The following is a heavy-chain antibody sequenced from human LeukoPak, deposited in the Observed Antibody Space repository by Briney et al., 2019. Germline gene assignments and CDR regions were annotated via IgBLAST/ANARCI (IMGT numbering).Heavy chain of an antibody. CDR2: ISYDGSNK. V-gene: IGHV3-30-3*01. D-gene: IGHD3-22*01. J-gene: IGHJ4*02. CDR1: GFTFSSYA. CDR3: ARHDSSGGFDY. Sequence: GGSLRLSCAASGFTFSSYAMPWVRQAPGKGLEWVAVISYDGSNKYYADSVKGRFTISSDNSKNTLYLQMNSLRAEDTAVYYCARHDSSGGFDYWGQGTLVTVSS.